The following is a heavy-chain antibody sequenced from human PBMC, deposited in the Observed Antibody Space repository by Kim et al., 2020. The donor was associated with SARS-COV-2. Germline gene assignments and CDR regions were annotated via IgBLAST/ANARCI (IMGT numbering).Heavy chain of an antibody. CDR2: IGDSGGTT. Sequence: GGSLRLSCAASGFTFISYAMSWVRQAPGKGLEWVSAIGDSGGTTYYADSVKGRFTISRDNSKNTLFLQMNTLRAEDTAVYYCARVPCSSTNCHPTIFDNWGQGTLVTVSS. V-gene: IGHV3-23*01. J-gene: IGHJ4*02. CDR3: ARVPCSSTNCHPTIFDN. D-gene: IGHD2-2*01. CDR1: GFTFISYA.